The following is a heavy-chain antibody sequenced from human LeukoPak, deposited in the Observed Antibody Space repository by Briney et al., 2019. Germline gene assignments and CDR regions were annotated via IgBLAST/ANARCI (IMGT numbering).Heavy chain of an antibody. J-gene: IGHJ4*02. V-gene: IGHV3-23*01. Sequence: GGSLRLSCAASGFTFSSYAMSWVRQAPGKGLEWVSAISGSGGSTYYADSVKGRFTISRDNSKNTLYLQMNNLRVEDTAVYYCAREEVKSFDNWGQGTLVTVSS. CDR2: ISGSGGST. CDR3: AREEVKSFDN. CDR1: GFTFSSYA.